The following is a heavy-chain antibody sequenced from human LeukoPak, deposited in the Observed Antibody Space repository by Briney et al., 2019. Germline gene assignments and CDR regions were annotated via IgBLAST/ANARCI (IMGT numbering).Heavy chain of an antibody. CDR1: GFTFSNYW. J-gene: IGHJ4*02. CDR3: ARGNNPSWGGY. CDR2: INSDGSTT. Sequence: GGSLRLSCVASGFTFSNYWMHWVRQAPGKGLVWVSRINSDGSTTTYADSVKGRFTISRDNAKNTLYLQMNSLRAEDTAVYYCARGNNPSWGGYWGQGTLVTVSS. V-gene: IGHV3-74*01. D-gene: IGHD1/OR15-1a*01.